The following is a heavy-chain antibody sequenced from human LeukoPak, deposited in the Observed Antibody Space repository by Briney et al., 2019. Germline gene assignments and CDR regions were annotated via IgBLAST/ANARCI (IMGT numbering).Heavy chain of an antibody. CDR3: ARGGGTIFGVVINFYFDY. J-gene: IGHJ4*02. CDR2: IKQDGSEK. CDR1: GFTFSSYW. Sequence: GGSLRLSCAASGFTFSSYWMSWVRQAPGKGLEWVANIKQDGSEKYYVDSVKGRFTISRDNAKNSLYLQMNSLRAEDTAVYCCARGGGTIFGVVINFYFDYWGQGTLVTVSS. V-gene: IGHV3-7*01. D-gene: IGHD3-3*01.